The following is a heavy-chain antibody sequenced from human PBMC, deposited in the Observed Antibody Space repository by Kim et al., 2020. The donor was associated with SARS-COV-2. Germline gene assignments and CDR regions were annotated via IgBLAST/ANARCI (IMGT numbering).Heavy chain of an antibody. J-gene: IGHJ3*02. CDR3: ARDQRYYDILTGHEGARGAFDI. CDR2: INPYGGST. CDR1: GYTFTNYC. Sequence: ASVKVSCKASGYTFTNYCIHWVRQAPGQGLEWMGTINPYGGSTSYAQKFQGRVTMTKDTSTSTVYMELSSLRSEDAAGYYCARDQRYYDILTGHEGARGAFDIWGQETMVTVSS. V-gene: IGHV1-46*01. D-gene: IGHD3-9*01.